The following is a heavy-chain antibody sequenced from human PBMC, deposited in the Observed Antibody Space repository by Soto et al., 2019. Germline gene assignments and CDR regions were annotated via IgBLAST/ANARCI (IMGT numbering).Heavy chain of an antibody. Sequence: SVKVSCKASGYTFTSYDINWVRQATGQGLEWMGWMNPNSGNTGYAQKFQGRVTMTRNTSISTAYMELSSLRSEDTAVYFCARLTGYYATIGYYYYMDVWGKGTTVTVSS. CDR3: ARLTGYYATIGYYYYMDV. J-gene: IGHJ6*03. D-gene: IGHD5-12*01. V-gene: IGHV1-8*01. CDR2: MNPNSGNT. CDR1: GYTFTSYD.